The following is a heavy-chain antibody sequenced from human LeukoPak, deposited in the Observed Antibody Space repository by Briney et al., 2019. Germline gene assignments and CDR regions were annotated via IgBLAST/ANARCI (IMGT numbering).Heavy chain of an antibody. Sequence: PGGSLRLSCAASGFTFSSYAMSWVRQAPGKGLEWVSAISGSGGSTYYAGSVKGRFTISRDNSKNTLYLQMNSLGAEDTAVYYCAKGGSGHSVGGSCYYDYWGQGTLVTVSS. CDR3: AKGGSGHSVGGSCYYDY. CDR2: ISGSGGST. D-gene: IGHD2-15*01. J-gene: IGHJ4*02. CDR1: GFTFSSYA. V-gene: IGHV3-23*01.